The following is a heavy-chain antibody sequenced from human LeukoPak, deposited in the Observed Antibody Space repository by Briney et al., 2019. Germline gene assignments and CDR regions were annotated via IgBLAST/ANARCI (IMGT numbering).Heavy chain of an antibody. V-gene: IGHV4-39*01. D-gene: IGHD6-6*01. CDR2: IYYSGST. J-gene: IGHJ4*02. Sequence: SETLSLTCTVSGGSITSNSYYWGWIRRPPEKELEWIGNIYYSGSTYYNPSLKSRVTISVDTSKNQFSLRLNSVTAADTAIYYCARQEDFYSSSPVDYWGQGTLVTVSS. CDR3: ARQEDFYSSSPVDY. CDR1: GGSITSNSYY.